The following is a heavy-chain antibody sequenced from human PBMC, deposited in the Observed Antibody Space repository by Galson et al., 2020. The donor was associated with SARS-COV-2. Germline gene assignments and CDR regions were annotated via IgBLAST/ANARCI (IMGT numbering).Heavy chain of an antibody. V-gene: IGHV3-48*03. D-gene: IGHD1-20*01. CDR2: IRSSGSTS. CDR3: ASDNSVRRYLGDGLDI. Sequence: GESLKISCAASGFTFSNYDMNWVRQVPGKGLEWVSYIRSSGSTSYYANSVKGRFTISRDNSKNSLYLQMNSLRAEDTAVYYCASDNSVRRYLGDGLDIWGQGTMVTVSS. J-gene: IGHJ3*02. CDR1: GFTFSNYD.